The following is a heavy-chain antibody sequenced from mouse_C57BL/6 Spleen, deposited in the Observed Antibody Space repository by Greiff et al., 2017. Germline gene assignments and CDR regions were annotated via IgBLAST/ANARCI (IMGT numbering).Heavy chain of an antibody. J-gene: IGHJ4*01. CDR1: GYTFTSYG. CDR3: ARYGSSRDYAMDY. D-gene: IGHD1-1*01. Sequence: VQLLQSGAELVKPGASVKLSCKASGYTFTSYGMHWVKQRPGRGLEWIGRIDPNSGGTKYTEKFKSKATLTVDKPSSTAYMQLSSLTSEDSAVXDCARYGSSRDYAMDYWGQGTSVTVSS. V-gene: IGHV1-72*01. CDR2: IDPNSGGT.